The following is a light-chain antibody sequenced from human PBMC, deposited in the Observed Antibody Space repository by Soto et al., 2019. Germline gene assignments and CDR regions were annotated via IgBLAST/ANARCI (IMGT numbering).Light chain of an antibody. CDR3: QVWDSTSDRPGVV. CDR1: TIESQS. V-gene: IGLV3-21*02. Sequence: SYELTQPPSVSVAPGQTARITCGGTTIESQSAKWYSQKPGQAPVLAGYEDPDRPSGIPERFSGSNSGNTATLTIRRVEAGDEGDYYCQVWDSTSDRPGVVFGGGTKLTVL. CDR2: EDP. J-gene: IGLJ2*01.